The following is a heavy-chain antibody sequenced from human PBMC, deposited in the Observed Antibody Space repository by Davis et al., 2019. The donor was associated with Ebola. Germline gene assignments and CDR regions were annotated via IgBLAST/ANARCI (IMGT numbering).Heavy chain of an antibody. J-gene: IGHJ3*02. Sequence: PSETLSLTCTVSGVSISNYYWSWIRQPPEKGLEWIAYIHYSGTIKYNPSLESRVTISVDTSKNQVSLKLTSVTAADTAVYYCARAPDALDIWGQGTMVTVSS. CDR1: GVSISNYY. V-gene: IGHV4-59*08. CDR3: ARAPDALDI. CDR2: IHYSGTI.